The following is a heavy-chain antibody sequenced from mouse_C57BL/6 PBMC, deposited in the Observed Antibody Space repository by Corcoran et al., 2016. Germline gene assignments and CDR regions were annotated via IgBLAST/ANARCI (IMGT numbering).Heavy chain of an antibody. CDR1: GYTFTTYG. CDR2: INTYSGVP. V-gene: IGHV9-3*01. Sequence: QIQLVQSGPELKKPGETVKISCKASGYTFTTYGMSWVKQAPGKGLKWMGWINTYSGVPTYADDFKGRFAFSLETSASTAYLQINNLKNEDTATYFCARGKCIYDGYYVGAMDYWGQGTSVTVSS. J-gene: IGHJ4*01. D-gene: IGHD2-3*01. CDR3: ARGKCIYDGYYVGAMDY.